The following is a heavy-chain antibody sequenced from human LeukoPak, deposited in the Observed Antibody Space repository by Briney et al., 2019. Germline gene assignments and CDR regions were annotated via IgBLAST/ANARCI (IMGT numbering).Heavy chain of an antibody. CDR2: IGQDGGEK. Sequence: GGSLRLSCAASGFTFTNYWMTWVRQAPGKGLEWVANIGQDGGEKYYVDSVKGRFTISRDNTKDSLYLQMDSLRAEDTALYYCAKEYSGYDFDYWGQGTLVTVSS. J-gene: IGHJ4*02. V-gene: IGHV3-7*03. CDR3: AKEYSGYDFDY. CDR1: GFTFTNYW. D-gene: IGHD5-12*01.